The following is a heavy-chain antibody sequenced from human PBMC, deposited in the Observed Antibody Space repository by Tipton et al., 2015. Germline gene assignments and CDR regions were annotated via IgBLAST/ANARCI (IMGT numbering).Heavy chain of an antibody. CDR1: GGSIKSDGYY. CDR3: AREAYNSNYFDY. D-gene: IGHD5-24*01. Sequence: TLSLTCTVSGGSIKSDGYYWSWIRQHPGKGLEWIGYIHYSGNTYYNPSLKSRVTVSVDTWENQFSPKVISVTAADTAVYYCAREAYNSNYFDYWGPGTLVTVSS. CDR2: IHYSGNT. J-gene: IGHJ4*02. V-gene: IGHV4-31*03.